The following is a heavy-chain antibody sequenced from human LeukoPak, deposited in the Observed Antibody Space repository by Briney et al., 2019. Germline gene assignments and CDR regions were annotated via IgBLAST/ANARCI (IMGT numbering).Heavy chain of an antibody. Sequence: SETLSLTCTVSGYSISSGYYWGWIRQPPGKGLEWIGSIYHSGSTYYNPSLKSRVTISVDTSKNQFSLKLSSVTAADTAVYYCASNYYDSSGCRLRWWLAFDIWGQGTMVTVSS. CDR2: IYHSGST. D-gene: IGHD3-22*01. CDR3: ASNYYDSSGCRLRWWLAFDI. V-gene: IGHV4-38-2*02. CDR1: GYSISSGYY. J-gene: IGHJ3*02.